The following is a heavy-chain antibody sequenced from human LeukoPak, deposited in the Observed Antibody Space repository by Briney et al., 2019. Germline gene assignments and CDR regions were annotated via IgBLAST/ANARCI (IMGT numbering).Heavy chain of an antibody. CDR1: GGSFSGYY. J-gene: IGHJ4*02. D-gene: IGHD5-18*01. CDR3: ARVRRAQLPIGY. V-gene: IGHV4-34*01. CDR2: INHSGNA. Sequence: SETLSLTCAVSGGSFSGYYWTWIRQPPGKGLEWIGEINHSGNANYNPSLKSRVTMSVDTSKNQFSLKLSSVTAADTAVYYCARVRRAQLPIGYWGQGTLVTVSS.